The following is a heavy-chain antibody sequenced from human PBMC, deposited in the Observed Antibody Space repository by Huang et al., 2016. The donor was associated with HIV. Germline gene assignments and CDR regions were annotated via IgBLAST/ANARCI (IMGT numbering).Heavy chain of an antibody. CDR2: MNPNAGNT. V-gene: IGHV1-8*01. D-gene: IGHD6-6*01. CDR1: GHSFASYD. J-gene: IGHJ4*02. CDR3: VRGWYIAALPYFDY. Sequence: QVQLVQSGAEVRTPGASVKVSCEASGHSFASYDINWVWQATGQGLAWMGWMNPNAGNTGYAQKVQDRVTMTRNTTMRTAYMELSSLRSEDTAKYFCVRGWYIAALPYFDYWGQGTLVTVSS.